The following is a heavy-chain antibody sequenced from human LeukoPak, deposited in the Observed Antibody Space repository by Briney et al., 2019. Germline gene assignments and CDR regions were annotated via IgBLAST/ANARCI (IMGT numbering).Heavy chain of an antibody. CDR3: ARTILVVPHGMDV. CDR2: IAWDDDK. V-gene: IGHV2-70*11. D-gene: IGHD3-22*01. J-gene: IGHJ6*02. CDR1: GFSLSTSGVC. Sequence: SGPALVKPPQPLTLTCTFSGFSLSTSGVCVSWIRQTPGKALEWLARIAWDDDKYYSTSLKTRLTISRDHSKNQVMPTMTNMERVDTAPYFCARTILVVPHGMDVWGQGTTVPVS.